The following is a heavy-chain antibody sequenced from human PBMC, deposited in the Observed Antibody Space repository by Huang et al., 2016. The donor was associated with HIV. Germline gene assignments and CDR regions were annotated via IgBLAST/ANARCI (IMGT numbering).Heavy chain of an antibody. J-gene: IGHJ4*02. CDR1: GFTFSNYA. Sequence: QVQLVESGGGVVQPGTSLRLSCAACGFTFSNYAVNWVRQAPGKGLEGVAGISNEGSTKYYADSVKGRFTISRDNAKNTVDLQMNSLRAEDTAVYYCARSEPSRYYFDYWGQGTLVTVSS. CDR3: ARSEPSRYYFDY. V-gene: IGHV3-30-3*01. CDR2: ISNEGSTK.